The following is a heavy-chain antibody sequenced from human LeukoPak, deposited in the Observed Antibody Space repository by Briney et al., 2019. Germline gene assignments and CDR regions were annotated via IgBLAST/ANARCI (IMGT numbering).Heavy chain of an antibody. D-gene: IGHD3-16*01. CDR2: VWTDASNK. CDR3: AREPQPHGGGNIDY. J-gene: IGHJ4*02. V-gene: IGHV3-33*01. Sequence: GGSLRLSCAASGFSFSSHGMHWVRQAPGKGLEWVAVVWTDASNKYYAKSVRGRFTISRDNSKNTLYLQMNSLRAEDTAVYYCAREPQPHGGGNIDYWGQGTLVTVSS. CDR1: GFSFSSHG.